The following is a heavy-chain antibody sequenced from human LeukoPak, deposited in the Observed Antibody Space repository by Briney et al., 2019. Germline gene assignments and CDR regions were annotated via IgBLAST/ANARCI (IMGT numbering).Heavy chain of an antibody. Sequence: SETLSLTCAVYGGSFSAYYWSWIRQPPGKGLEWVGEINHSGSTKYNPSLKNRGTISVDTSKNQFSLKLRSVTAADTAVYYCARVSGYHWESFYDYWGQGTLVTVSS. V-gene: IGHV4-34*01. CDR1: GGSFSAYY. CDR3: ARVSGYHWESFYDY. J-gene: IGHJ4*02. D-gene: IGHD5-12*01. CDR2: INHSGST.